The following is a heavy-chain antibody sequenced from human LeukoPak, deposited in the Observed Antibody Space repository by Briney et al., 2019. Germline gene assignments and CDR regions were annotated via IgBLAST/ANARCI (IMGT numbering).Heavy chain of an antibody. V-gene: IGHV4-34*01. J-gene: IGHJ5*02. D-gene: IGHD3-10*01. CDR2: INDSGST. CDR1: GGSFSGYY. CDR3: ARGASMVRGVIGGGNNWFDP. Sequence: PSQTLSLTRAVFGGSFSGYYWSWIRPPPGKGLEWIGEINDSGSTNYNPSLKSRCTISVETSKTQFSLKVNSVTAADTAVYYCARGASMVRGVIGGGNNWFDPWGQGTLVTVSS.